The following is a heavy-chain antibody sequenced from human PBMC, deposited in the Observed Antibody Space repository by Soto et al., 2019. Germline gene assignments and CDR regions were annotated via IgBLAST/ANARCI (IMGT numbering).Heavy chain of an antibody. CDR2: IYYSGST. CDR1: GGSISSGGYY. CDR3: ARVTVAAAGNNWFDP. J-gene: IGHJ5*02. Sequence: PSETLSLTCTVSGGSISSGGYYWSWIRQHPGKGLEWIGYIYYSGSTYYNPSLKSRVTIPVDTSKNQLSLKLSSVTAADTAVDYCARVTVAAAGNNWFDPWGQGTLVTVSS. D-gene: IGHD6-13*01. V-gene: IGHV4-31*03.